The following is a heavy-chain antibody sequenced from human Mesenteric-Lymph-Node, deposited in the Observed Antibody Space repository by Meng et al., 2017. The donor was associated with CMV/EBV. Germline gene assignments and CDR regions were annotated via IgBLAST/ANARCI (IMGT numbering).Heavy chain of an antibody. V-gene: IGHV1-3*01. D-gene: IGHD2-2*01. J-gene: IGHJ4*02. CDR3: VVPPLGY. CDR1: GYTFTDYA. Sequence: SVKVSCKASGYTFTDYAVHWVRQAPGQRLEWMGWIDAGNGNTKISQNFQGRVTLNRDTSASTAYMDLSSLRSEGTAVYYCVVPPLGYWGQGTLVTVSS. CDR2: IDAGNGNT.